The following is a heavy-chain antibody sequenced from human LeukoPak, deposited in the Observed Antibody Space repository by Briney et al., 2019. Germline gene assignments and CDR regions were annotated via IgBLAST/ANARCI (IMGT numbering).Heavy chain of an antibody. CDR1: GFTFSNHG. CDR3: AKDDTWLRFGE. V-gene: IGHV3-23*01. Sequence: GGSLRLSCAASGFTFSNHGMNWVRQAPGKGLEWVSGISPSGDITYYADSVKGRFTISRDNSKNTLYLEVISLTAEDTAVYYCAKDDTWLRFGEWSQGTLVTVSS. CDR2: ISPSGDIT. J-gene: IGHJ4*02. D-gene: IGHD3-10*01.